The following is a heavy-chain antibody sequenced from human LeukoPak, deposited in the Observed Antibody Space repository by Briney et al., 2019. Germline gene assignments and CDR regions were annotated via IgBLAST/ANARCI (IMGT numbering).Heavy chain of an antibody. CDR2: ISYSGST. Sequence: SETLSLACTVSGGSIISSRYYWGWIRQPPGKGLEWIRSISYSGSTYYNPSLKSRVTISVDTSKNQFSLKLSSVTAADTAVYYCARDLRDGYNPLGAKEGWWYFDYWGQGTLVTVSS. V-gene: IGHV4-39*07. J-gene: IGHJ4*02. D-gene: IGHD5-24*01. CDR1: GGSIISSRYY. CDR3: ARDLRDGYNPLGAKEGWWYFDY.